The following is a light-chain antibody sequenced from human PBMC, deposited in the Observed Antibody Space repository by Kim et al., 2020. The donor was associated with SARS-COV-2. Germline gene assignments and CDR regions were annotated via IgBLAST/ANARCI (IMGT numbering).Light chain of an antibody. CDR1: QSISTY. CDR2: SAS. J-gene: IGKJ4*01. V-gene: IGKV1-39*01. CDR3: QQSYSVPTT. Sequence: DIQMTQSPSSLSASVGDRVSITCRASQSISTYLNWYHQKPGKAPKLLIYSASSLRSGVPSRFSGSRSGTEFTLTISSLQPEDFATYYCQQSYSVPTTFGGGTKVDIK.